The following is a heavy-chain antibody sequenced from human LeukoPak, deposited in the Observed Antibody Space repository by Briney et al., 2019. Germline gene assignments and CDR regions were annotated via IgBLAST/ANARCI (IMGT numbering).Heavy chain of an antibody. D-gene: IGHD3-10*01. CDR3: AKQFVDC. CDR1: GGSITSGNYY. V-gene: IGHV4-61*02. CDR2: IHSSGNT. J-gene: IGHJ4*02. Sequence: PSETLSLTCTVSGGSITSGNYYWSWLRQPAGKGLEWIGRIHSSGNTNYNPSLKSRVTISVDTSKNQFSLHLTSVTAADTAIYYCAKQFVDCWGQGTLVTVSS.